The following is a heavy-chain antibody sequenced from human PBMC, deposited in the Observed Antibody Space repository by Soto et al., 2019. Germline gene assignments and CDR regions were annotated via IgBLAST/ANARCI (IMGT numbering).Heavy chain of an antibody. CDR1: GYTFTSYY. Sequence: ASVKVSCKASGYTFTSYYMHWVRQAPGQGLEWMGIINPSGGSTSYAQKFQGRVTMTRDTSTSTVYMELSSLRSEDTAVYYCARDRSAFVVGLYYYGMDVWGQGTTVTVSS. D-gene: IGHD2-15*01. J-gene: IGHJ6*02. CDR3: ARDRSAFVVGLYYYGMDV. V-gene: IGHV1-46*03. CDR2: INPSGGST.